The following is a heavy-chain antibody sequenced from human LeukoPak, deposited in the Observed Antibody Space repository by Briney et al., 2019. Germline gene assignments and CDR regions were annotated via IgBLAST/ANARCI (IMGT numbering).Heavy chain of an antibody. D-gene: IGHD6-13*01. CDR1: GYTFTGYY. V-gene: IGHV1-2*02. Sequence: ASVKVSCKASGYTFTGYYMHWMRQAPGQGLEWMGWINPNSGGTNYAQKFQGRVTMTRDTSTSTAYMELSRLRSDDTAVYYCARARSWVDYWGQGTLVTVSS. CDR2: INPNSGGT. J-gene: IGHJ4*02. CDR3: ARARSWVDY.